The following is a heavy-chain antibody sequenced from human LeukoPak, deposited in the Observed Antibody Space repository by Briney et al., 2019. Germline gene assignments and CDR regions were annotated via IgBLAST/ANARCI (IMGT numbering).Heavy chain of an antibody. V-gene: IGHV3-48*04. J-gene: IGHJ4*02. CDR1: GFTFSSYA. CDR2: ISSSGSTI. Sequence: PGGSLRLSCAASGFTFSSYAMSWVRQAPGKGLEWVSYISSSGSTIYYADSVKGRFTVSRDNAKKSLYLQMNSLRAEDTAVYYCARGRFLEWLGPDYWGQGTLVTVSS. CDR3: ARGRFLEWLGPDY. D-gene: IGHD3-3*01.